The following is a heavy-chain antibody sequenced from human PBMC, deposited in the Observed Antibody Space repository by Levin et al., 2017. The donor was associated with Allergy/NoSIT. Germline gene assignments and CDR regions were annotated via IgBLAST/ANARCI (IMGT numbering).Heavy chain of an antibody. Sequence: PGGSLRLSCAASGFIFDDYAMQWVRQVPGKGLEWVSGISWNSDNIAYADSVRGRFTISRDNAKNSLFLQMNSLSAEDTALYYCVKAKCGDCFDWYFDLWGRGTLVAVSS. J-gene: IGHJ2*01. CDR1: GFIFDDYA. CDR2: ISWNSDNI. D-gene: IGHD2-21*01. CDR3: VKAKCGDCFDWYFDL. V-gene: IGHV3-9*01.